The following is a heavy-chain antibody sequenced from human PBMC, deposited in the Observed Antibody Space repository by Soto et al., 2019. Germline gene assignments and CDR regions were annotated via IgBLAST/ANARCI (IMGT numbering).Heavy chain of an antibody. CDR1: GYTFTSYG. J-gene: IGHJ5*02. D-gene: IGHD3-22*01. CDR3: ARSETSSGYYYDGDWFDP. V-gene: IGHV1-18*01. CDR2: ISAYNGNT. Sequence: QVQLVQSGAEVKKPGASVRVSCKASGYTFTSYGISWVRQASGQGLEWMGWISAYNGNTNYAQNLQGRVTMTTDTSTSTAYMELRSLRSDDTAVYYCARSETSSGYYYDGDWFDPWGQGTLVTVSS.